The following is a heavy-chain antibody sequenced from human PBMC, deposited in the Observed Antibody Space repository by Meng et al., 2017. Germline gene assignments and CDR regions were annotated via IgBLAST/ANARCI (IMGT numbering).Heavy chain of an antibody. D-gene: IGHD5-18*01. CDR2: ISSSGSTI. V-gene: IGHV3-11*01. CDR1: GFTFSDYY. J-gene: IGHJ4*02. CDR3: ARDRVGTAMVSTFDY. Sequence: GESLKISCAASGFTFSDYYMSWIRQAPGKGLEWVSYISSSGSTIYYADSVKGRFTISRDNAKNSLYLQMNSLRAEDTAVYYCARDRVGTAMVSTFDYWGQGTLVTVSS.